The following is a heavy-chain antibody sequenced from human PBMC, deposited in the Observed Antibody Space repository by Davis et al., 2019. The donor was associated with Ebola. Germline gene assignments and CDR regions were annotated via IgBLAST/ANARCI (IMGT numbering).Heavy chain of an antibody. J-gene: IGHJ5*02. D-gene: IGHD3-22*01. CDR3: ARFPSGSRYLHWFDP. V-gene: IGHV1-24*01. Sequence: ASVKVSCKVSGYTLTELSMHWVRQAPGKGLEWMGGFDPEDGETIYAQKFQGRVTMTEDTSTDTAYMELSSLRSEDTAVYYCARFPSGSRYLHWFDPWGQGTLVTVSS. CDR2: FDPEDGET. CDR1: GYTLTELS.